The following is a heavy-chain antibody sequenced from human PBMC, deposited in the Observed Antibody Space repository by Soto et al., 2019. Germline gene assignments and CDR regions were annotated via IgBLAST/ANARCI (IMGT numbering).Heavy chain of an antibody. CDR2: INAGNGNT. D-gene: IGHD6-13*01. CDR1: GYTFTSYA. V-gene: IGHV1-3*01. J-gene: IGHJ4*02. Sequence: ASVKVSCKASGYTFTSYAMHWVRQAPGQRLEWMGWINAGNGNTKYSQKFQGRVTITRDTSASTAYMELSSLRSEDTAVYYCARDGTWQLDDFDYWGQGTLVTVSS. CDR3: ARDGTWQLDDFDY.